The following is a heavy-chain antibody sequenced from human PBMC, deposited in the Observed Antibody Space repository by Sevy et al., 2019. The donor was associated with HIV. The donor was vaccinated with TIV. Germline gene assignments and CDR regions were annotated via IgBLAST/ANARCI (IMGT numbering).Heavy chain of an antibody. Sequence: ASVKVSCKASGYTFTSYYMHWVRQAPGQGLEWMGIINPSGGSTSYAQKFQGRATMTRDTSTSTVYMELSSLRSEDTAVYYCASGDYDSRDSEVHAWYFLHWGQGTLVSVSS. V-gene: IGHV1-46*03. J-gene: IGHJ1*01. CDR1: GYTFTSYY. CDR3: ASGDYDSRDSEVHAWYFLH. CDR2: INPSGGST. D-gene: IGHD3-22*01.